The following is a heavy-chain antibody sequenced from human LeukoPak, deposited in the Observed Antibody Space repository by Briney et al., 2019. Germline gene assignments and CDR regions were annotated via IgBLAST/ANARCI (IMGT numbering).Heavy chain of an antibody. V-gene: IGHV3-23*01. Sequence: GGSLRLSCAASGFTFSSSAMSWARQAPGKGLEWVSTISNNGGYTYYADSVQGRFTISRDNSKSTLCLQMNSLRAEDTAVYYCAKQLGYCSDGSCYFPYWGQGTLVTVSS. D-gene: IGHD2-15*01. CDR3: AKQLGYCSDGSCYFPY. J-gene: IGHJ4*02. CDR2: ISNNGGYT. CDR1: GFTFSSSA.